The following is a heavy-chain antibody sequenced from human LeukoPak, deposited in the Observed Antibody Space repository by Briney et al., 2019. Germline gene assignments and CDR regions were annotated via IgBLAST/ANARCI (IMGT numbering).Heavy chain of an antibody. CDR3: AKRMTSVTTMDH. CDR2: ISDNGADT. Sequence: PGGSLRLSCAASGFSFSSFALNWVRQAPGKGLEWVSAISDNGADTYYADSVKGRFTISRDNSKNTLYLQVNSLRAEDTALYYCAKRMTSVTTMDHWGQGTLVTVSS. J-gene: IGHJ4*02. V-gene: IGHV3-23*01. D-gene: IGHD4-17*01. CDR1: GFSFSSFA.